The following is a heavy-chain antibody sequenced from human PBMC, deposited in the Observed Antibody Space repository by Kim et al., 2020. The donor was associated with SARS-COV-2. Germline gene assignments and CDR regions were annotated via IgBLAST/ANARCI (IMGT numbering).Heavy chain of an antibody. CDR2: ISSSSSTI. CDR1: GFTFSSYS. Sequence: GGSLRLSCAASGFTFSSYSMNWVRQAPGKGLEWVSYISSSSSTIYYADSVKGRFTISRDNAKNSLYLQMNSLRDEDTAVYYCARDRGGGNSFIHYYYGMDVWGQGTTVTVSS. D-gene: IGHD2-21*02. J-gene: IGHJ6*02. CDR3: ARDRGGGNSFIHYYYGMDV. V-gene: IGHV3-48*02.